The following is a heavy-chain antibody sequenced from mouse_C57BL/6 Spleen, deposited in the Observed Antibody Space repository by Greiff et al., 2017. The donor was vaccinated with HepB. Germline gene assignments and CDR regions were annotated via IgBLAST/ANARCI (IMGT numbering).Heavy chain of an antibody. CDR3: ATFYGNYAMDY. J-gene: IGHJ4*01. D-gene: IGHD2-10*01. CDR2: IDPSDSYT. Sequence: VQLQQPGAELVRPGTSVKLSCKASGYTFTSYWMHWVKQRPGQGLEWIGVIDPSDSYTNYNQKFKGKATLTVDTSSSTAYMQLSSLTSEDSAVYYCATFYGNYAMDYWGQGTSVTVSS. CDR1: GYTFTSYW. V-gene: IGHV1-59*01.